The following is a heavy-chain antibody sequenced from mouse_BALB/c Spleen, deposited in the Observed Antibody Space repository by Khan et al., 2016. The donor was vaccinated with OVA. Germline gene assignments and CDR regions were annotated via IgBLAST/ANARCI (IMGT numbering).Heavy chain of an antibody. CDR1: GFTFTNYG. J-gene: IGHJ4*01. CDR3: ARVGYNGTMDC. V-gene: IGHV9-3-1*01. CDR2: INTYTGEP. Sequence: QIQLVQSGPELKKPGETVQISCKASGFTFTNYGMNWVKQAPGKGLKWMGWINTYTGEPTFADDFKGRFAFSLETSASTAYLQINSLKNEDTATYCFARVGYNGTMDCWGQGTSVTVSS. D-gene: IGHD2-14*01.